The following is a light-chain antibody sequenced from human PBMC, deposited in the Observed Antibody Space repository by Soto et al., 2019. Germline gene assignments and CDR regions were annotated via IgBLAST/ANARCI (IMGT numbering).Light chain of an antibody. CDR2: KNI. J-gene: IGLJ1*01. Sequence: QSVLTQPPSVSGAPGQRVTISCTGSSSNIGAGHDVHWYQQYPGTAPKLLIYKNINRPSGAPDRFSGSKSGTSASLAITGLQAEDEADYFCQSHDRSLGRLFGSGPKVTVL. V-gene: IGLV1-40*01. CDR3: QSHDRSLGRL. CDR1: SSNIGAGHD.